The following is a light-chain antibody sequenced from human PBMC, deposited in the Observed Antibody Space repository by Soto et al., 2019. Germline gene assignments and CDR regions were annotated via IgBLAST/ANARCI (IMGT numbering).Light chain of an antibody. CDR3: QKYNNWPRT. CDR2: GTS. V-gene: IGKV3-20*01. J-gene: IGKJ1*01. Sequence: IVFTHSPVTRSLSPGERATLSCSASQSISSTYLAWYQQKPGQAPRLLIYGTSSRATGIPDRFSGSGSGTDFTLTISSLQSEDFAVYYCQKYNNWPRTFGKGPTGAIK. CDR1: QSISSTY.